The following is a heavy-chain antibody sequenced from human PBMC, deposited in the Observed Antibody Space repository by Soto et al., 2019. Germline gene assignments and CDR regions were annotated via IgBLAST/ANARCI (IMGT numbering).Heavy chain of an antibody. V-gene: IGHV3-23*01. CDR2: ISPSGGDT. Sequence: PGGSLRVSCAASGFAFSTYAMSWVRQAPGRGLEYISTISPSGGDTYYADSVQGRFTISRDNFKNTLYLQMNRLRADDTAVYYCAKNLIGWFDPWGQGTPVTVSS. D-gene: IGHD3-16*01. J-gene: IGHJ5*02. CDR3: AKNLIGWFDP. CDR1: GFAFSTYA.